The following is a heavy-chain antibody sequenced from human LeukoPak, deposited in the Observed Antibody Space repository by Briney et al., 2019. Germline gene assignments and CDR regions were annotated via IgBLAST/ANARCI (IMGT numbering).Heavy chain of an antibody. CDR3: AKDMDVGGYGSGSYFAY. J-gene: IGHJ4*02. V-gene: IGHV3-30*02. Sequence: GGSLRLSCAASGFTFSNYGMHWVRQAPGKGLEWLTFIRYDGSNKYYTDSLKGRITISRDNSKNTLYLQMNSLKAEDTGVYYCAKDMDVGGYGSGSYFAYWSQGTLVTVSS. CDR2: IRYDGSNK. CDR1: GFTFSNYG. D-gene: IGHD3-10*01.